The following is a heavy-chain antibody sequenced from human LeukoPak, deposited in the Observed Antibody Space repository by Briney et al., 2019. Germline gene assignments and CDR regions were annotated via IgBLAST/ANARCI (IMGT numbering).Heavy chain of an antibody. CDR2: VSYEGKSQ. J-gene: IGHJ4*02. Sequence: PGGSLRLSCATSGFTFSNYGMHWVRQAPGKGLEWVAVVSYEGKSQYYADSVRGRFTISRDNSKNTLYLQMNSLRGEDAAVYYCAEEGTAQISTWYDYWGQGTLVTVPS. V-gene: IGHV3-30*18. CDR3: AEEGTAQISTWYDY. D-gene: IGHD6-13*01. CDR1: GFTFSNYG.